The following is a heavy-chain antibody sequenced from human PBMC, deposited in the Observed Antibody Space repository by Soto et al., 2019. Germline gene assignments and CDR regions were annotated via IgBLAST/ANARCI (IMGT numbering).Heavy chain of an antibody. CDR1: GYTFTSYA. Sequence: QVQLVQSGAEVKKPGASVKVSCKASGYTFTSYAMHWVRQAPGQRLEWMGWINAGNGNTKYSQKFQGRVTITWDTSASTAYMELSSLRSEDTAVYYCARDQESIAVAGMADYWGQGTLVTVSS. CDR3: ARDQESIAVAGMADY. CDR2: INAGNGNT. J-gene: IGHJ4*02. V-gene: IGHV1-3*01. D-gene: IGHD6-19*01.